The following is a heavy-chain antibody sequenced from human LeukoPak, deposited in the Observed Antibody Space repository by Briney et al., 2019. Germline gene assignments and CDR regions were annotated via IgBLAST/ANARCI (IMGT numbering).Heavy chain of an antibody. Sequence: ASVKVSCKASGYTFTSYDINWVRQATGQGLEWMGWMNPNSGNTGYAQKFQGRVTMTRNTSISTAYMELSSLRSEDTAVYYCARGQYCSGTSYRLSYMDAWGKGTPVTVSS. CDR1: GYTFTSYD. CDR2: MNPNSGNT. J-gene: IGHJ6*03. V-gene: IGHV1-8*01. D-gene: IGHD2-2*01. CDR3: ARGQYCSGTSYRLSYMDA.